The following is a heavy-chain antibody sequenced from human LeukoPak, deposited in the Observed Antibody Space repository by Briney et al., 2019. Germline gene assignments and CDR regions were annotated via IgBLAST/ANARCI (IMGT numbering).Heavy chain of an antibody. V-gene: IGHV3-30*18. D-gene: IGHD2-21*02. Sequence: GRSLRLSCEAPGFTFSTYGMHWVRQAPGKGLEWVAGLSIGGRYKYYADPVKGRFTISQDNSRNTLYLQMNSLGPDDTALYYCAKPRGGDSWAFDTWGQGTMVAVSS. J-gene: IGHJ3*02. CDR2: LSIGGRYK. CDR3: AKPRGGDSWAFDT. CDR1: GFTFSTYG.